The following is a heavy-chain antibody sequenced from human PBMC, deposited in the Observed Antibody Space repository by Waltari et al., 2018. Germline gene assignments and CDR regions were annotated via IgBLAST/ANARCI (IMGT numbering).Heavy chain of an antibody. CDR2: SYYSVSS. CDR1: GGSISSYY. J-gene: IGHJ4*02. Sequence: QVQLQESGPGLVKPSETLSLTCTVSGGSISSYYWSWIRQPPGKGLEWVGYSYYSVSSNYNPSLKSRVTISVDTSKNQFSLKLSSVTAADTAVYYCASVRGIAAAGGFDYWGQGTLVTVSS. CDR3: ASVRGIAAAGGFDY. D-gene: IGHD6-13*01. V-gene: IGHV4-59*01.